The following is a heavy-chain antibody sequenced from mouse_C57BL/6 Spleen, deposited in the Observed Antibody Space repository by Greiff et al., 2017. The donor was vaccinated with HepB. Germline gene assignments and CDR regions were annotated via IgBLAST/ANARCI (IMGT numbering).Heavy chain of an antibody. V-gene: IGHV1-5*01. CDR1: GYTFTSYW. D-gene: IGHD3-3*01. CDR3: TRSGLWDRLGFDY. CDR2: IYPGNSDT. Sequence: EVQLQQSGTVLARPGASVKMSCKTSGYTFTSYWMHWVKQRPGQGLEWIGAIYPGNSDTSYNQKFKGKAKLTAVTSASTAYMELSSLTNEDSAVYYCTRSGLWDRLGFDYWGQGTTLTVSS. J-gene: IGHJ2*01.